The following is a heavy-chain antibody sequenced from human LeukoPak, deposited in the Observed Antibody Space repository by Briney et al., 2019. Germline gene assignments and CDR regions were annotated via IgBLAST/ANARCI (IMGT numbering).Heavy chain of an antibody. D-gene: IGHD4-17*01. V-gene: IGHV3-21*01. J-gene: IGHJ3*02. CDR1: GFTFSSCS. CDR2: ISSSSSYI. Sequence: PGGSLRLSCAASGFTFSSCSMSWVRQAPGKGLEWVSSISSSSSYIYYADSVKGRFTISRDNSKNTLYLQMNSLRAEDTAVYYCARVDMVGDYGDFSAFDIWGQGTMVTVSS. CDR3: ARVDMVGDYGDFSAFDI.